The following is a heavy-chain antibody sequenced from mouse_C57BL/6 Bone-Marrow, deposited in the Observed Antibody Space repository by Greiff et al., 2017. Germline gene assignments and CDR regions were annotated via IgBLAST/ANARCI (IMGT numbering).Heavy chain of an antibody. Sequence: EVQLQEPGPELVKPGASVKISCKASGYSFTDYNMHWVKQSNGQSLEWIGVINPNYGTTSYNQKFKGKATLTVDQSSSTAYMQLNSLTSEDSAVYYCASPIITTVVAKTAYWYFDVWGTGTTVTVSS. CDR1: GYSFTDYN. CDR2: INPNYGTT. CDR3: ASPIITTVVAKTAYWYFDV. D-gene: IGHD1-1*01. J-gene: IGHJ1*03. V-gene: IGHV1-39*01.